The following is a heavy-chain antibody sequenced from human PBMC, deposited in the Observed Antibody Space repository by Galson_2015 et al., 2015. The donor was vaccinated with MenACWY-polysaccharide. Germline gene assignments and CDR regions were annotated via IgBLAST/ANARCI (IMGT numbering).Heavy chain of an antibody. Sequence: SLRLSCAASGFIFSSYAMTWVRQAPGKGLEWVSSISAFGGTTYYADSVMGRFTISTDLSTDTLYLQMNTLRAEDTAVYYCAKEGTSDYYYSGGPDYWGQGTLVSVSS. J-gene: IGHJ4*02. V-gene: IGHV3-23*01. CDR2: ISAFGGTT. D-gene: IGHD2-15*01. CDR3: AKEGTSDYYYSGGPDY. CDR1: GFIFSSYA.